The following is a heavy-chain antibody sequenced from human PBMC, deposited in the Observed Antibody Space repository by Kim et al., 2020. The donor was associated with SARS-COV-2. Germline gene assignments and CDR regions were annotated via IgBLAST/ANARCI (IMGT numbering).Heavy chain of an antibody. CDR3: ARDGPGRPNWFDP. J-gene: IGHJ5*02. Sequence: YHPPPKSRVTMSVDTSENQFSLKRSSVPAADTAVYYCARDGPGRPNWFDPWGQGTLVTVSS. V-gene: IGHV4-4*07.